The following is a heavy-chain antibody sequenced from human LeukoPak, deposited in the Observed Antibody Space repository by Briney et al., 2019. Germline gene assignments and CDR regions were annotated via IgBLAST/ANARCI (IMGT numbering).Heavy chain of an antibody. CDR2: INHSGST. V-gene: IGHV4-34*01. J-gene: IGHJ6*03. Sequence: SETLPLTCAVYGGSFSGYYWSWIRQPPGKGLEWIGEINHSGSTNYNPSLKSRVTISVDTSKNQFSLKLSSVTAADTAVYYCARGRWDRCSSTSCYTRYYYYYYMDVWGKGTTVTVSS. CDR3: ARGRWDRCSSTSCYTRYYYYYYMDV. CDR1: GGSFSGYY. D-gene: IGHD2-2*02.